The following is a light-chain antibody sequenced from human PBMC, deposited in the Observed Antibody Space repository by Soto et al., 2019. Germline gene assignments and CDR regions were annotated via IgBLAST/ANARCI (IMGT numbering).Light chain of an antibody. CDR1: NSYVGAYNF. CDR3: CSYAGSSYV. J-gene: IGLJ1*01. V-gene: IGLV2-11*01. Sequence: QSALTQPRSVSGSPGQSVTISCTGTNSYVGAYNFVSWYQQHPGKAPKLMIFDVSERPSGVPDRFSGSRSGNTASLTISGLQAEDEVEYYCCSYAGSSYVFGTGTKVTVL. CDR2: DVS.